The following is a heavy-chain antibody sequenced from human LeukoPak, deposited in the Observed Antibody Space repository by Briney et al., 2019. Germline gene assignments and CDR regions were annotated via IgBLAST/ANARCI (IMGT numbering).Heavy chain of an antibody. V-gene: IGHV3-7*05. D-gene: IGHD2-2*01. CDR1: GFTFSSYW. CDR2: IKQDGSEK. J-gene: IGHJ4*02. CDR3: AIRYCGSTSCYPNHFDY. Sequence: GGSLRLSCAASGFTFSSYWMSWVRQAPGKGPEWVANIKQDGSEKYYVDSVKGRFTISRDNAKNSLYLQMNSLRAEDTAVYYCAIRYCGSTSCYPNHFDYWGQGTLVTVSS.